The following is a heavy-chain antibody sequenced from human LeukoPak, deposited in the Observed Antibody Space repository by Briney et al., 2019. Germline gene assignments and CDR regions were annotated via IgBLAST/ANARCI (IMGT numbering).Heavy chain of an antibody. D-gene: IGHD2-8*01. Sequence: GGSLRLSCAASGFTFRSYGMHWVRQAPGKGLEWVAYIQNDGSNEQYADSVRGRFSISRDSSKNILYLQMNSLRAEDTAVYYCAKDRCSNGIGCYYYYMDVWGKGTTVTISS. CDR2: IQNDGSNE. CDR3: AKDRCSNGIGCYYYYMDV. V-gene: IGHV3-30*02. CDR1: GFTFRSYG. J-gene: IGHJ6*03.